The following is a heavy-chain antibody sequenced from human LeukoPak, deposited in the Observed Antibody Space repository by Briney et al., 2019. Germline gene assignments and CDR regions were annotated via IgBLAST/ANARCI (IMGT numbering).Heavy chain of an antibody. CDR2: LNPNNGNT. J-gene: IGHJ5*02. CDR3: ARMTVSGRDNWFDP. CDR1: GYTFTTYD. Sequence: ASVKVSCKASGYTFTTYDINWVRQPTGQGLEGMGWLNPNNGNTGYAQKFQGRVTITRNTSINTAYMELSSLRSEDTAVYYCARMTVSGRDNWFDPWGQGTMVTVSS. D-gene: IGHD6-19*01. V-gene: IGHV1-8*03.